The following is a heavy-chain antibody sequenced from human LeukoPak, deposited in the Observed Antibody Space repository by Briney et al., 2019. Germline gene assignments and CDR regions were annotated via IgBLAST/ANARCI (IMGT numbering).Heavy chain of an antibody. D-gene: IGHD2-2*01. J-gene: IGHJ5*02. Sequence: SVKVSCKASGGTFKNYAINWVRQAPGQGLEWMGGIIPIFGTANYAQKFQGRVTITADESTSTAYMELSSLRSEDTAVYYCAKDVGDIVVVPAPWGQGTLVTVSS. CDR3: AKDVGDIVVVPAP. V-gene: IGHV1-69*13. CDR2: IIPIFGTA. CDR1: GGTFKNYA.